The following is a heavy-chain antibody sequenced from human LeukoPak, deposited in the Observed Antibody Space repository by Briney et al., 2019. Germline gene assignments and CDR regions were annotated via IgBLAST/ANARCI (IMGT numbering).Heavy chain of an antibody. CDR2: FFYRGSA. CDR3: ARQVARSLISLRVVSLDSFDI. D-gene: IGHD3-22*01. Sequence: SETLSLTCTVSGGSKSSSSYFWGWIRQPSGKGLEWIGSFFYRGSAHYNPSLKSRVNISGDTSTSQFSLKLRSVTAADTAVYYCARQVARSLISLRVVSLDSFDIWSQGTTVSVTS. V-gene: IGHV4-39*07. J-gene: IGHJ3*02. CDR1: GGSKSSSSYF.